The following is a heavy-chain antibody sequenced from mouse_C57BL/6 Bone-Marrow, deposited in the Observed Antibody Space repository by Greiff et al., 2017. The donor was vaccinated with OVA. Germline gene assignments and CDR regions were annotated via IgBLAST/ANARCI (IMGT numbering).Heavy chain of an antibody. CDR1: GFSLTSYG. Sequence: VKLVESGPGLVQPSQSLSITCTVSGFSLTSYGVHWVRQSPGKGLEWLGVIWSGGSTDYNAAFISRLSISKDNSKSQVFFTMNSLQADDTAIYYCARDGYSNQAWFAYWGQGTLVTVSA. V-gene: IGHV2-2*01. CDR2: IWSGGST. J-gene: IGHJ3*01. D-gene: IGHD2-5*01. CDR3: ARDGYSNQAWFAY.